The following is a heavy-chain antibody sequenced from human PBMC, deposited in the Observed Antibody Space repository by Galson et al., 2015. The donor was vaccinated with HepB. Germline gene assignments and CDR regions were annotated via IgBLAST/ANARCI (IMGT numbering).Heavy chain of an antibody. J-gene: IGHJ4*02. V-gene: IGHV1-69*13. CDR3: ARDGAYTVPGNY. D-gene: IGHD3-16*01. CDR1: GGTFSSYA. CDR2: IIPIFGTA. Sequence: SVKVSCKASGGTFSSYAISWVRQAPGQGLEWMGGIIPIFGTANYAQKFQGRVTITADESTSTAYMELSSLRSEDTAVYYCARDGAYTVPGNYWGQGTLVTVSS.